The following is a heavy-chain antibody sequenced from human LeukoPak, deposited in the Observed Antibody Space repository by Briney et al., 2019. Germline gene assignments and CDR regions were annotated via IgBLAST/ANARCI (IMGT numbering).Heavy chain of an antibody. CDR2: INPNSGGT. D-gene: IGHD3-22*01. J-gene: IGHJ4*02. V-gene: IGHV1-2*02. CDR3: ARDVRRVYYDSSAPTPADY. CDR1: GYTFTGYY. Sequence: ASVKVSCKASGYTFTGYYMHWVRQAPGQGLEWMGWINPNSGGTNYAQKFQGRVTMTRDTSISTAYMELSRLRSDDTAVYYCARDVRRVYYDSSAPTPADYWGQGTLVTVSS.